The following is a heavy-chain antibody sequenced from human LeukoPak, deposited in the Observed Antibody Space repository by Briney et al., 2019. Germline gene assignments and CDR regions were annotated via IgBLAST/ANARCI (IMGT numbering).Heavy chain of an antibody. CDR1: GFTFSDYW. CDR3: ARRYFDS. Sequence: AGGSLRLSCAASGFTFSDYWMHWVRQAPGKGLEWVANIKQDGSAKYYVDSVKGRFTISRDNAKNSLYLQMNSLRAEDTAVHYCARRYFDSWGQGTLVTVSS. V-gene: IGHV3-7*03. CDR2: IKQDGSAK. J-gene: IGHJ4*02.